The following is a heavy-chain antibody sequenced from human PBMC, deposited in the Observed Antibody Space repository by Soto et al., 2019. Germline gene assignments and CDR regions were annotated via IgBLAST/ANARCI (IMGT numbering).Heavy chain of an antibody. CDR1: GGTFSSYA. J-gene: IGHJ4*02. CDR2: IIPIFGTA. D-gene: IGHD3-22*01. V-gene: IGHV1-69*01. Sequence: QVQLVQSGAEVKKPGSSVKVSCKASGGTFSSYAISWVRQAPGQGLEWMGGIIPIFGTANYAQKFQGRVTITGDESTGTAYMELSSLRSEATPVYYCAPGPYYYDSSGYYPPPHWGQGTLVTVSS. CDR3: APGPYYYDSSGYYPPPH.